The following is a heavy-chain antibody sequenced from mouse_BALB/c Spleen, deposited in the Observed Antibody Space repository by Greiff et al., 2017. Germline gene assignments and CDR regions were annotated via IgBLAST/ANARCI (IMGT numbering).Heavy chain of an antibody. Sequence: VQLQQSGAELAKPGASVKMSCKASGYTFTSYWMHWVKQRPGQGLEWIGYINPSTGYTEYNQKFKDKATLTADKSSSTAYMQLSSLTSEDSAVYYCASAGGNYAYYFDYWGQGTTLTVSS. CDR2: INPSTGYT. D-gene: IGHD2-1*01. CDR1: GYTFTSYW. J-gene: IGHJ2*01. V-gene: IGHV1-7*01. CDR3: ASAGGNYAYYFDY.